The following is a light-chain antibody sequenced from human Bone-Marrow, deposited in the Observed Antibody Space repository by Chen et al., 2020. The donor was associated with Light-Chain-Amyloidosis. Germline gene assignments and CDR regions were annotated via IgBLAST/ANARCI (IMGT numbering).Light chain of an antibody. J-gene: IGLJ1*01. V-gene: IGLV2-23*01. CDR3: CSYAGGYTYV. Sequence: QSALTQTASVSGSPGQSITISCTGTNSDVGRNNLVSWYQHQPGKAAKVTIDEGSKRPSGVSNRFYGSKSGTTAYLTISGLQTEDEADYYCCSYAGGYTYVFGTGTKVTV. CDR2: EGS. CDR1: NSDVGRNNL.